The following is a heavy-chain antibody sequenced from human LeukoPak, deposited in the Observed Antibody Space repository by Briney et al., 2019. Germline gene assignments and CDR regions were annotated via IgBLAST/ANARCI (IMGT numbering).Heavy chain of an antibody. CDR3: AKGSGSLASYYYYMDV. J-gene: IGHJ6*03. D-gene: IGHD1-26*01. CDR2: ISDNGVRT. V-gene: IGHV3-23*01. Sequence: PGGSLRLSCAASGFTFSSYALSWFRQAPRKGPEWVSAISDNGVRTYYADSVKGRFTISRDNSKNTLYLQVNGLRAEDTAIYYCAKGSGSLASYYYYMDVWGKGTTVTVSS. CDR1: GFTFSSYA.